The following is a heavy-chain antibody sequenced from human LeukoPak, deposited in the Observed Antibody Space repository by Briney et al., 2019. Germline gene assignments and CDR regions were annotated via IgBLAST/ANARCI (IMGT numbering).Heavy chain of an antibody. D-gene: IGHD1-7*01. Sequence: GGSLRLSCAGSGFTFSSYAMHWVRQAPGKGLEYVSAISSNGGSTYYANSVKGRFTISRDNSKNTLYLQMGSLRAEDMAVYYCARHETTKLELRWAGGAFDIWGQGTMVTVSS. V-gene: IGHV3-64*01. J-gene: IGHJ3*02. CDR2: ISSNGGST. CDR3: ARHETTKLELRWAGGAFDI. CDR1: GFTFSSYA.